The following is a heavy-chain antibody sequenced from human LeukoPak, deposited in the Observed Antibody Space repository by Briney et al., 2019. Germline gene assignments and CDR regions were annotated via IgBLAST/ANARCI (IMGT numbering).Heavy chain of an antibody. CDR3: ARIYSNSQPRFGLDV. D-gene: IGHD6-13*01. CDR2: TNWNGGRI. V-gene: IGHV3-20*04. Sequence: GGSLRLSCAASGFYFDDFGMSWVRQAPGKGLEWVSGTNWNGGRIDYADSVKGRFTISRDNAKNSLYLQMNNLRAEDTALYYCARIYSNSQPRFGLDVWGPGTTVIVSS. J-gene: IGHJ6*02. CDR1: GFYFDDFG.